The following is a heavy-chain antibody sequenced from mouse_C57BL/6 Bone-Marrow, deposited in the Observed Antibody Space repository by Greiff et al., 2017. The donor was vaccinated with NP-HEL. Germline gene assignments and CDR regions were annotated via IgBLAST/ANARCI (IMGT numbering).Heavy chain of an antibody. Sequence: QVQLKQSGAELVKPGASVKMSCKASGYTFTPYPIPWVQQNHGNILSWIGNFHPYNDDTEYNEKFKNKATLTVEKSSSTVYLELSRLTSDDSSVYYCARGGNYWYYFDYWGQGTTLTVSS. CDR3: ARGGNYWYYFDY. V-gene: IGHV1-47*01. J-gene: IGHJ2*01. CDR1: GYTFTPYP. D-gene: IGHD2-1*01. CDR2: FHPYNDDT.